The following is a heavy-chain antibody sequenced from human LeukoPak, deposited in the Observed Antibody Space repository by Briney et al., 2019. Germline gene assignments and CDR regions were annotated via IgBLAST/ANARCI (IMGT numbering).Heavy chain of an antibody. V-gene: IGHV3-21*01. CDR2: ISNSSSYI. Sequence: GGSLRLSCAASGFTFSDYTMNRVRQAPGKGLEWVSSISNSSSYIYYADSVRGRFTISRDNAKNSLYLQMNSLTAEDTAIYYCAKFFDDWGQGTLVTVSS. J-gene: IGHJ4*02. CDR1: GFTFSDYT. CDR3: AKFFDD.